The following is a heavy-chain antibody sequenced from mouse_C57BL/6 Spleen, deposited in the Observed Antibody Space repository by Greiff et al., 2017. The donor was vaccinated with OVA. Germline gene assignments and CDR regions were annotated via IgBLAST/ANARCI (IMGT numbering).Heavy chain of an antibody. CDR3: ARKNPGHDGMRYAMDY. J-gene: IGHJ4*01. V-gene: IGHV1-22*01. D-gene: IGHD2-3*01. CDR2: INPNNGGT. CDR1: GYTFTDYN. Sequence: VQLQQSGPELVKPGASVKMSCKASGYTFTDYNMHWVKQSHGKSLEWIGYINPNNGGTSYNQKFKGKATLTVNKSSSTAYMELRSLTSEESAVYYCARKNPGHDGMRYAMDYWGQGTSVTVSS.